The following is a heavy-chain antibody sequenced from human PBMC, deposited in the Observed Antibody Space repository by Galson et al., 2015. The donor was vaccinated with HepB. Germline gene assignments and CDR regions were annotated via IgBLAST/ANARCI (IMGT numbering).Heavy chain of an antibody. CDR1: GFTFSSYT. D-gene: IGHD3-22*01. J-gene: IGHJ4*02. CDR3: ARSSASSGYYADY. CDR2: ISSSSSTI. V-gene: IGHV3-48*01. Sequence: SLRLSCAASGFTFSSYTMHWVRQAPGKGLEWVSYISSSSSTIYYADSVKGRFTISRDNAKNSLYLQMNSLRAEDTAVYYCARSSASSGYYADYWGQGTLVTVSS.